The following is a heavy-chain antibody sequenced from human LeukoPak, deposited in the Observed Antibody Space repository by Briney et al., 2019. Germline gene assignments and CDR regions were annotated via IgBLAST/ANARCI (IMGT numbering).Heavy chain of an antibody. V-gene: IGHV3-48*03. D-gene: IGHD4-23*01. CDR3: AKELSKTGGNT. CDR1: GFTFSSYE. Sequence: GGSLRLSCAASGFTFSSYEMNWVRQAPGEGLEWVSYISSSGSSIYYADSVKGRFTISRDNSKNTLYLQMNSLRAEDTAVYYCAKELSKTGGNTWGQRTLVTVSS. J-gene: IGHJ5*02. CDR2: ISSSGSSI.